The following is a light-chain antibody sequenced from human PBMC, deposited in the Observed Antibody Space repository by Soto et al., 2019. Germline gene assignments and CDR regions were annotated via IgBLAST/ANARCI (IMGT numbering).Light chain of an antibody. V-gene: IGKV3-20*01. J-gene: IGKJ1*01. Sequence: EIVLTQSPGTPSLSPGERATLSCRARQRVSSSYLAWYQQKPGQAPRLLIYGASSRATGIPDRFSGSGSGTDFTLTISRLEPEDFAVYYCQQYGRTFGQGTKVEIK. CDR1: QRVSSSY. CDR3: QQYGRT. CDR2: GAS.